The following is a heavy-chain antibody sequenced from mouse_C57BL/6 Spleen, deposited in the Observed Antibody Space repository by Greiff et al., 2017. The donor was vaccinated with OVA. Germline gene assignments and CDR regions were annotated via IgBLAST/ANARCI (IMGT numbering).Heavy chain of an antibody. CDR1: GYTFTSYW. V-gene: IGHV1-64*01. Sequence: QVQLQQPGAELVKPGASVKLSCKASGYTFTSYWMHWVKQRPGQGLEWIGMIHPNSGSTYYNEKFKSKATLTVDKSSSTAYMQLSSLTCEDAAVYYCAKVSGLWYSDVGGTGTTVTVSS. CDR2: IHPNSGST. CDR3: AKVSGLWYSDV. D-gene: IGHD1-3*01. J-gene: IGHJ1*03.